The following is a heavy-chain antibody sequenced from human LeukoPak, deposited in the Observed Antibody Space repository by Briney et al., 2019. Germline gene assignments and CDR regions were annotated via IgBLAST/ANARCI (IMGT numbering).Heavy chain of an antibody. D-gene: IGHD2-8*02. CDR2: IDWDDDK. J-gene: IGHJ5*02. Sequence: SGPALVKPTQTLTLTCTFSGFSLSASGMCVSWIRQPPGKALEWLALIDWDDDKYYSTSLKTRLTISKDTSKNQVVLTMTNMDSVDTATYYCARSTGGVGRFDPWGQGTLVTVSS. CDR3: ARSTGGVGRFDP. V-gene: IGHV2-70*01. CDR1: GFSLSASGMC.